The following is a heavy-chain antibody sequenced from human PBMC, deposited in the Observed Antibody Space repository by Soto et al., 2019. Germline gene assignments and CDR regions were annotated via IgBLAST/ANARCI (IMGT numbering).Heavy chain of an antibody. J-gene: IGHJ5*02. CDR3: ARDPTP. CDR2: IYHSGST. CDR1: GGSISSGGYS. Sequence: SETMSLTCAVSGGSISSGGYSWSWIRQPPGKGMEWIGYIYHSGSTYYNPSLKSRVTISVDRSKNQFSLTLSSVTAADTAVYYCARDPTPLGQATLVTV. V-gene: IGHV4-30-2*01.